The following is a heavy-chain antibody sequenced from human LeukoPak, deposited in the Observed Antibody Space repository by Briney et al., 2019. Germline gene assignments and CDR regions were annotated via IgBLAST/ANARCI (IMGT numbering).Heavy chain of an antibody. J-gene: IGHJ4*02. CDR2: IKQDGSEK. CDR1: GFIFNSYW. CDR3: ARAEQPYYFDSSAYASGY. D-gene: IGHD3-22*01. Sequence: GGSLRLSCAASGFIFNSYWMTWVRQAPGKGLEWVANIKQDGSEKYYVDSVKGRFTISRDNADNSLYLQMNSLRAEDTAVYYCARAEQPYYFDSSAYASGYWGQGTLVTVSS. V-gene: IGHV3-7*01.